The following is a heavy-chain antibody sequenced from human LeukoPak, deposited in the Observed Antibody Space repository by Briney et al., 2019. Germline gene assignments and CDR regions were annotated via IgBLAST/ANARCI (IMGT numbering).Heavy chain of an antibody. CDR2: IIPILGIA. CDR3: ASTVDY. J-gene: IGHJ4*02. V-gene: IGHV1-69*04. Sequence: SEKVSFKASGATFCIYAFSWVWQPPGQGLEWMGRIIPILGIANYAQKFQGRVTITADKSTSTAYMELSSLRSEDTGVYYCASTVDYGGQGTLVTVSS. CDR1: GATFCIYA.